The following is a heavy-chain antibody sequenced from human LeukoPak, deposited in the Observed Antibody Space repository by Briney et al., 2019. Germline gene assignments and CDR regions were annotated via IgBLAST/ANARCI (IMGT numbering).Heavy chain of an antibody. J-gene: IGHJ5*02. V-gene: IGHV4-34*01. CDR2: INHSGST. CDR3: ARGGYCSSTSCPNWFDP. CDR1: GGSFSGYY. Sequence: SETLSLTCAVYGGSFSGYYWSWIRQPPGKGLEWIGEINHSGSTNYNPSLKSRVTISVDTSKNQFSLKLSSVTAADTAAYYCARGGYCSSTSCPNWFDPWGQGTLVTASS. D-gene: IGHD2-2*01.